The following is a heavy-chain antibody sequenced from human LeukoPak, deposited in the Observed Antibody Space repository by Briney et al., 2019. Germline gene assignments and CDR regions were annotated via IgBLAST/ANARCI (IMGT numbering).Heavy chain of an antibody. CDR1: GYTFTGYY. D-gene: IGHD3-10*01. Sequence: ASAKVSCKASGYTFTGYYMHWVRQAPGQGLEWMGWINPNSGGTNYAQKFQGWVTMTRDTSISTAYMELSRLRSDDTAVYYCARDYYGSGTRGAFDIWGQGTMATVSS. CDR3: ARDYYGSGTRGAFDI. V-gene: IGHV1-2*04. J-gene: IGHJ3*02. CDR2: INPNSGGT.